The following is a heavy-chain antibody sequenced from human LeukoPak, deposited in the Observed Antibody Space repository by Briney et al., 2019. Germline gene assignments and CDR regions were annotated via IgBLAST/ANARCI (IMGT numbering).Heavy chain of an antibody. J-gene: IGHJ3*02. CDR1: GGSISSYY. CDR2: IYYSGST. V-gene: IGHV4-59*08. Sequence: SETLSLTCTVSGGSISSYYWSWIRQPPGKGLEWIGYIYYSGSTNYNPSLKSRVTISVDTSKNQFSLKLSSVTAADTAVYYCARHPYGDHDAFDIWGQGTMVTVSS. CDR3: ARHPYGDHDAFDI. D-gene: IGHD4-17*01.